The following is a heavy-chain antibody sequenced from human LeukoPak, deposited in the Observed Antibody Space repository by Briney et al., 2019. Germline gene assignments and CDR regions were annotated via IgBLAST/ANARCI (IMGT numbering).Heavy chain of an antibody. D-gene: IGHD3-9*01. J-gene: IGHJ6*02. CDR1: NDSISSATW. CDR2: IYHTESS. CDR3: ARRVLNYSILTDYQYYYSMDV. Sequence: PSGTLSLTCFVFNDSISSATWWTWVRQPPGRGLEWIGEIYHTESSNYNPSLKTRVTISVDKSKNQFSLKLSSVTAADTAVYYCARRVLNYSILTDYQYYYSMDVWGQGTTVTVSS. V-gene: IGHV4-4*02.